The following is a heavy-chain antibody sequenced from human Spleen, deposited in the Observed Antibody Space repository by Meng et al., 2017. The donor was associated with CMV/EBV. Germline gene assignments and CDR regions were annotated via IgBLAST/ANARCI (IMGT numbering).Heavy chain of an antibody. CDR1: GSTFDDYT. CDR3: AKSNQLYYYYGMDV. V-gene: IGHV3-43*01. Sequence: GESLKISCAASGSTFDDYTMHWVRQAPGKGLEWVSLISWDGGSTYYADSVKGRFTISRDNSKNSLYLQMNSLRTEDTALYYCAKSNQLYYYYGMDVWGQGTTVTVSS. J-gene: IGHJ6*02. D-gene: IGHD1-1*01. CDR2: ISWDGGST.